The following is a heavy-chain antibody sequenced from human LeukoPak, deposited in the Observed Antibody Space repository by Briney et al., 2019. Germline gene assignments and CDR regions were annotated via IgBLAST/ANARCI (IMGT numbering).Heavy chain of an antibody. V-gene: IGHV4-34*01. CDR1: GGSFSGYY. Sequence: SETLSLTCAVYGGSFSGYYWSWIRQPPGKGLEWIGEINHSGSTNYNPSLKSRVTISVDTSKNQFPLKLSSVTAADTAVYYCARRLPYGSGSYFWFDPWGQGTLVTVSS. D-gene: IGHD3-10*01. CDR3: ARRLPYGSGSYFWFDP. J-gene: IGHJ5*02. CDR2: INHSGST.